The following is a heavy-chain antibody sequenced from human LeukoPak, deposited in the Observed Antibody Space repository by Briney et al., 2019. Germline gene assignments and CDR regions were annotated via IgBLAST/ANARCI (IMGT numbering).Heavy chain of an antibody. D-gene: IGHD3-22*01. V-gene: IGHV1-18*01. CDR2: ISAYNGNT. J-gene: IGHJ3*02. CDR3: ARDGYRMVVGSLRTVEGDAFDI. CDR1: GYTFTSYG. Sequence: ASVKVSCKASGYTFTSYGISWVRQAPGQGLEWMGWISAYNGNTNYAQKLQGRVTMTTDTSTSTAYMELRSLRSDDTAVYYCARDGYRMVVGSLRTVEGDAFDIWGQGTMVTVSS.